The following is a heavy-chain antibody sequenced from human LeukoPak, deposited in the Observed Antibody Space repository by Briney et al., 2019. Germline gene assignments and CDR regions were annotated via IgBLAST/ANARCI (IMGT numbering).Heavy chain of an antibody. CDR3: ARRYCSGGSCYSGGFDC. D-gene: IGHD2-15*01. Sequence: GGSLRLSCAASGFTFSSYWMSWVRQAPGKGLEWVANIKQDGSEKYYVDSVKGRFTISRDNAKNSLYLQMNSLRAEDTAVYYCARRYCSGGSCYSGGFDCWGQGTLVTVSS. J-gene: IGHJ4*02. CDR1: GFTFSSYW. V-gene: IGHV3-7*01. CDR2: IKQDGSEK.